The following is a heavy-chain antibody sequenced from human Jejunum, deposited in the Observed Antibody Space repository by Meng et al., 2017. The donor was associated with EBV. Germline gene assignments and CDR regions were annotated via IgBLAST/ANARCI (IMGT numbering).Heavy chain of an antibody. J-gene: IGHJ4*02. CDR1: GYTFSRYA. CDR2: INTRTGNP. V-gene: IGHV7-4-1*02. Sequence: GQLGQSGSELKKPGASVKVSCKASGYTFSRYAMNWVRQAPGQGLEWMGWINTRTGNPAYAQGSTGRFVFSLDTSVSTAYLQISSLKAEDTAVYYCASDISTATFGYWGQGTLVTVSS. CDR3: ASDISTATFGY. D-gene: IGHD2-21*02.